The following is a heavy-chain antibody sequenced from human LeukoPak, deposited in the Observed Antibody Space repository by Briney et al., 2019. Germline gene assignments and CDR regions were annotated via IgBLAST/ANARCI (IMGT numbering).Heavy chain of an antibody. Sequence: GGSLRLSCAASGFTVSSNYMSWVRQAPGKGLEWVSVIYSGGSTYYADSVKGRFTISRDNSKNTLYLQMNSLRAEDTAVYYCARAVTTVTTDYWGQGTLVTVSS. CDR2: IYSGGST. CDR1: GFTVSSNY. J-gene: IGHJ4*02. V-gene: IGHV3-66*01. D-gene: IGHD4-4*01. CDR3: ARAVTTVTTDY.